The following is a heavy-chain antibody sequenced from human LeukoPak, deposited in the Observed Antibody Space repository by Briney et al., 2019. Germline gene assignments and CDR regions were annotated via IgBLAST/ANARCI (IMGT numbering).Heavy chain of an antibody. J-gene: IGHJ4*02. V-gene: IGHV3-48*02. CDR3: ARDDSWAFDY. D-gene: IGHD2-21*02. CDR1: GFTFSRYS. Sequence: GESLKISCAASGFTFSRYSVNWVRQAPGKGLEWVAYIRTSSGGIYYADSVKGRFTISTDNAKNSLYLEMNNLRDGDTAVYYCARDDSWAFDYWGQGTLVTVSS. CDR2: IRTSSGGI.